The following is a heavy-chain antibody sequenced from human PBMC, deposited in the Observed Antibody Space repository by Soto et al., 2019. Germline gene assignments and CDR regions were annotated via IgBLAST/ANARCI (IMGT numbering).Heavy chain of an antibody. CDR3: ARTLGPQVTGYVDSDYRWTIDQ. D-gene: IGHD4-4*01. CDR1: GDSISSYS. J-gene: IGHJ4*02. CDR2: IHYNGNT. Sequence: PSETLSLTCTVPGDSISSYSWSWIRQPPGKGLEWIGNIHYNGNTKYSPSLKSRVTMSVDTSKNHFSLKLISVTAADTGVYFCARTLGPQVTGYVDSDYRWTIDQWGQGTLVTVSS. V-gene: IGHV4-59*08.